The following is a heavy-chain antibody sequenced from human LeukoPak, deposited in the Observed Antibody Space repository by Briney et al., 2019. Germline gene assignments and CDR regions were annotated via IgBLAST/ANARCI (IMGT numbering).Heavy chain of an antibody. CDR2: INHSGGT. CDR3: ARVTNCSSTSCYIDY. V-gene: IGHV4-34*01. Sequence: SETLSLTCAVYGGSFSGYYWSWIRQPPGKGLEWIGEINHSGGTNYNPSLKSRVTISVDTSKNQFSLKLSSVTAADTAVYYCARVTNCSSTSCYIDYWGQGTLVTVSS. CDR1: GGSFSGYY. J-gene: IGHJ4*02. D-gene: IGHD2-2*02.